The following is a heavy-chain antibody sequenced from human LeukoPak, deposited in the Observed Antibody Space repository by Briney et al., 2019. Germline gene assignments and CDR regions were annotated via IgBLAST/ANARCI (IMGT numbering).Heavy chain of an antibody. J-gene: IGHJ4*02. CDR2: ISSSSSYI. CDR3: ARASRELRLGVTIFGVVILGVTFDY. D-gene: IGHD3-3*01. V-gene: IGHV3-21*01. CDR1: GFTFSSYS. Sequence: GGSLRLSCAASGFTFSSYSMNWVRQAPGKGLEWVSSISSSSSYIYYADSVKGRFTISRDNAKNSLYLQMNSLRAEDTAVYYCARASRELRLGVTIFGVVILGVTFDYWGQGTLVTVSS.